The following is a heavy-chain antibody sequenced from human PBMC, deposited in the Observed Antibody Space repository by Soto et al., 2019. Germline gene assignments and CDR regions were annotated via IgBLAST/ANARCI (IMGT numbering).Heavy chain of an antibody. D-gene: IGHD6-6*01. CDR1: GYTFTSHD. V-gene: IGHV1-8*01. Sequence: VASVKVSCKASGYTFTSHDINWVRQATGQGLEWMGWLNPYNGKTAYAQRFQGRVTMTWNATTGTVYLELSSLRSEDTAMYYCARVSSIAARRSFDSWGQGTLVTVSS. CDR3: ARVSSIAARRSFDS. J-gene: IGHJ4*02. CDR2: LNPYNGKT.